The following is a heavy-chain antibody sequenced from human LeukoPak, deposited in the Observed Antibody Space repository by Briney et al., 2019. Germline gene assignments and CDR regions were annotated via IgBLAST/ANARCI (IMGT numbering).Heavy chain of an antibody. CDR2: IYPGDSDT. D-gene: IGHD3-22*01. CDR3: ARQTYYYDSSGYAEDY. V-gene: IGHV5-51*01. Sequence: GESLKISCKGSGYSFTSYWIGWVRQMPGKGLEWMGIIYPGDSDTRYSPSFQGQVTISADKSISTAYLQWSSLKASDTAMYCCARQTYYYDSSGYAEDYWGQGTLVTVSS. J-gene: IGHJ4*02. CDR1: GYSFTSYW.